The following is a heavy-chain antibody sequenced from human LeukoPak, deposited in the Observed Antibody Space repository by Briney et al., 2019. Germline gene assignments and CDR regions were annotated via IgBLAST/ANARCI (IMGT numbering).Heavy chain of an antibody. Sequence: PSETLSLTCTVSGGSISNYYWSWIRQPPGKRLEYIGFIYYSGSTSYNPSLKSRVTISVDSSKNQFSLKLSSVTAADTAVYYCARRSGSGYDFDYWGQGALVTVSS. CDR3: ARRSGSGYDFDY. CDR2: IYYSGST. CDR1: GGSISNYY. V-gene: IGHV4-59*01. D-gene: IGHD5-12*01. J-gene: IGHJ4*02.